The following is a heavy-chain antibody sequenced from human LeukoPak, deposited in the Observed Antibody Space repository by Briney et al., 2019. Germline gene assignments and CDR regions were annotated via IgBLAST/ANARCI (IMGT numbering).Heavy chain of an antibody. D-gene: IGHD6-13*01. V-gene: IGHV3-74*01. Sequence: GGSLRLSCAASGFTFSGYWMHWVRQAPAKGLVWVSYISSDGSSTNYADSVKGRFTISRDNAKNTLYLQMNSLRAEDTAVYYCVRVGSRGSGWFYWGQGTLVTVSS. J-gene: IGHJ4*02. CDR1: GFTFSGYW. CDR2: ISSDGSST. CDR3: VRVGSRGSGWFY.